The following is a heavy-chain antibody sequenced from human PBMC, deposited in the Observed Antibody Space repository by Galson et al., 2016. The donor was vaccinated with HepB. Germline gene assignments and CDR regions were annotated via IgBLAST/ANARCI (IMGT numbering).Heavy chain of an antibody. CDR2: LSNSGST. D-gene: IGHD5-12*01. Sequence: SETLSLTCTVSADSVSGGIYFWNWIRQPPGKGLEWIGCLSNSGSTNYNPSLKSRVTMSFDTSRNQFSLRLTSVTAADTAVYYCSRGEGWSGYISRGFDPWGQGTQVSVSS. J-gene: IGHJ5*02. CDR3: SRGEGWSGYISRGFDP. CDR1: ADSVSGGIYF. V-gene: IGHV4-61*01.